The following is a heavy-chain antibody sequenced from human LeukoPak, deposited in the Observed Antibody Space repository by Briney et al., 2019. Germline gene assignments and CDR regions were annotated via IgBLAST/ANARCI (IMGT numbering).Heavy chain of an antibody. CDR1: GGTFSSYA. CDR2: IIPIFGTA. Sequence: GASVKVSCKASGGTFSSYAISWVRQAPGQGLEWRGGIIPIFGTANYAQKFQGRVTITTDESTSTAYMELSRLRSDDTAVYYCARGEDYDILTGYPAGDYYYGMDVWGQGTTVTVSS. V-gene: IGHV1-69*05. CDR3: ARGEDYDILTGYPAGDYYYGMDV. J-gene: IGHJ6*02. D-gene: IGHD3-9*01.